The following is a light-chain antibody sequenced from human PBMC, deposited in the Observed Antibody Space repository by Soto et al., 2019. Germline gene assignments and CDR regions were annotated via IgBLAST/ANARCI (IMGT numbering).Light chain of an antibody. CDR1: GSNIRDYY. Sequence: QSVLTQPPSVSAAPGQTVTISCSGSGSNIRDYYVSWYQHLPGAAPKLLIFETNRRPAGIPDRFSGSKSGTSATLGITGLQTADEGDYYCASWDNTLSDGRVFGPGTKLTVL. CDR2: ETN. CDR3: ASWDNTLSDGRV. J-gene: IGLJ1*01. V-gene: IGLV1-51*02.